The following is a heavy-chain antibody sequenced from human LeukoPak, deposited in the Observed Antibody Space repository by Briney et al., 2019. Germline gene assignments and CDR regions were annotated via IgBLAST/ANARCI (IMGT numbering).Heavy chain of an antibody. V-gene: IGHV1-8*01. J-gene: IGHJ5*02. CDR3: ARGGRAIKQQLEGNWFDP. CDR1: GYTFTSYD. D-gene: IGHD6-13*01. CDR2: MNPNSGNT. Sequence: ASVKVSGKASGYTFTSYDINWVRQATGQGLEWMGWMNPNSGNTGYAQKFQGRVTMTRNTSISTAYMELSSLRSEDTAVYYCARGGRAIKQQLEGNWFDPWGQGTLVTVSS.